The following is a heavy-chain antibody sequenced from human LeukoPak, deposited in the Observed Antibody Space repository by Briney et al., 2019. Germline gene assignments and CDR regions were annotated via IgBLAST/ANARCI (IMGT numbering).Heavy chain of an antibody. V-gene: IGHV3-23*01. CDR2: IFGSGGST. CDR1: GFTFSSYA. J-gene: IGHJ4*02. CDR3: AKTTTGYSSGRFPGWPVDY. D-gene: IGHD6-19*01. Sequence: GGSLRLSCAASGFTFSSYAMYWVRQAPGKGLEWVSGIFGSGGSTHYADSVKGRFTISRDNYKNTVYLQMNSLRAEDTAVYYCAKTTTGYSSGRFPGWPVDYWGQGTLVTVSS.